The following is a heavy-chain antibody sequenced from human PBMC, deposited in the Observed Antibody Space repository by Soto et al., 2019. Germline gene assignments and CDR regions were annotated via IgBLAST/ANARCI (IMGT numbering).Heavy chain of an antibody. Sequence: LRLSCAASGFTFSSYAMSWVRQAPGKGLEWVSAISGSGGSTYYADSVKGRFTISRDNSKNTLYLQMNSLRAEDTAVYYCAKGPQPYSSSWSDKTFDYWGQGTLVTVSS. V-gene: IGHV3-23*01. CDR1: GFTFSSYA. J-gene: IGHJ4*02. D-gene: IGHD6-13*01. CDR2: ISGSGGST. CDR3: AKGPQPYSSSWSDKTFDY.